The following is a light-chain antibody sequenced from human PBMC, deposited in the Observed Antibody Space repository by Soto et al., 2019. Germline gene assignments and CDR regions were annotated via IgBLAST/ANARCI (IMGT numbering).Light chain of an antibody. Sequence: EIVLTQSPATLSLSPGERASLSCRTSQSVSYYLAWYQQKPGQAPRLLIYDASNRATGIPARFSGSGSGTDFTLTISSLQPEDVATYYCQKYNSAPHTFGQGTKLEIK. J-gene: IGKJ2*01. CDR1: QSVSYY. CDR3: QKYNSAPHT. CDR2: DAS. V-gene: IGKV3-11*01.